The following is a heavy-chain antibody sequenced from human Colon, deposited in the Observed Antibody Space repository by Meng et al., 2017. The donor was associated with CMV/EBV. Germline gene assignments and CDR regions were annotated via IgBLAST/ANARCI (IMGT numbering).Heavy chain of an antibody. D-gene: IGHD6-19*01. CDR2: ISGSGGST. CDR3: ARIPPGLYYFDY. J-gene: IGHJ4*02. Sequence: GGSLRLSCAASGFIFGDYAMTWVRQAPGKGLEWVSAISGSGGSTYYADSVKGRFTISRDNAKNSLYLQMNSLRAEDTTVYYCARIPPGLYYFDYWGQGTLVTVSS. CDR1: GFIFGDYA. V-gene: IGHV3-23*01.